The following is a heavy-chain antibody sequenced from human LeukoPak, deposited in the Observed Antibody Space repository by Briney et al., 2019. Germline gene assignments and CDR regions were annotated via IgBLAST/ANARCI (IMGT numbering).Heavy chain of an antibody. Sequence: ETLSLTCAVYGGSFSGYYWSWIRQPPGKGLEWIGEINHSGSTNYNPSLKSRVTISVDTSKNQFSLKLSSVTAADTAVYYCARIYGDYFDYWGQGTLVTVSS. CDR3: ARIYGDYFDY. V-gene: IGHV4-34*01. CDR2: INHSGST. D-gene: IGHD4-17*01. CDR1: GGSFSGYY. J-gene: IGHJ4*02.